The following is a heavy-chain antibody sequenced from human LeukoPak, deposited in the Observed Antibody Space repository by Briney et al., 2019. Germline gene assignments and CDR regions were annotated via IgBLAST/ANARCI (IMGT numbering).Heavy chain of an antibody. CDR2: IYHSGST. V-gene: IGHV4-38-2*02. CDR3: ERERSSSSDY. CDR1: GYSISSGYY. Sequence: SETLYLTCAVSGYSISSGYYWGWIRQPPGKGLGWIGSIYHSGSTYYNPSLKSRVTISVDTSKNQFSLKLSSVTATDAAIYYCERERSSSSDYWGQGTLVTVSS. D-gene: IGHD6-6*01. J-gene: IGHJ4*02.